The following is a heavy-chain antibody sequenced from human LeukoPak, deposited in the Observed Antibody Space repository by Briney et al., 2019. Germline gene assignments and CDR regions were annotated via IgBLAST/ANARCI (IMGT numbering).Heavy chain of an antibody. CDR3: ARGGSYATGAFDI. V-gene: IGHV4-38-2*01. J-gene: IGHJ3*02. CDR2: ISHSGST. Sequence: PSETLSLTCAVSGYSINSAYYWGWIRQPPGKGLEWIGTISHSGSTYYNPSLKSRVTISIDTSKNQFSLKLSSVTAADTAVYYCARGGSYATGAFDIWGQGTMVTVSS. D-gene: IGHD1-26*01. CDR1: GYSINSAYY.